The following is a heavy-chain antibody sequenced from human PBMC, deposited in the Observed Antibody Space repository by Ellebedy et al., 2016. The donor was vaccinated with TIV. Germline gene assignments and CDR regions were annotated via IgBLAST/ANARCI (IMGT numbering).Heavy chain of an antibody. V-gene: IGHV3-33*01. J-gene: IGHJ4*02. CDR2: IWYDGSIK. D-gene: IGHD7-27*01. Sequence: PGGSLRLSCAASGLTFSRYGMHWIRQAPDKGLEWVAVIWYDGSIKYLADSVKGRFTISGDNFNNTLYRQMNSLRAEDTAVYWCASWDFDYWGQGTLVTVSS. CDR3: ASWDFDY. CDR1: GLTFSRYG.